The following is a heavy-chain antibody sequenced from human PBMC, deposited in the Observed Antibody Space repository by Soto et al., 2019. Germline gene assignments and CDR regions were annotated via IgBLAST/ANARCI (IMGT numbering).Heavy chain of an antibody. CDR3: ARICSSTSCNDY. CDR1: GYTFTSYY. V-gene: IGHV1-46*03. CDR2: INPSGGST. D-gene: IGHD2-2*01. Sequence: ASVEGLLKASGYTFTSYYMHWVRQAPGQGLEWMGIINPSGGSTSYAQKFQGRVTMTRDTSTSTVYMELSSLRSEDTAVYYCARICSSTSCNDYWGQGTLVTVSS. J-gene: IGHJ4*02.